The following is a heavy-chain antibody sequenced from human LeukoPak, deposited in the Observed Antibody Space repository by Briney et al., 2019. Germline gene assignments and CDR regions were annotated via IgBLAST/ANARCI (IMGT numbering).Heavy chain of an antibody. CDR1: GYSISSGYY. D-gene: IGHD3-3*01. Sequence: SETLSLTCAVSGYSISSGYYWGRIRQPPGKGLEWTGSIYHSGSTYYNPSLKSRVTISVDTSKNQFSLKLSSVTAADTAVYYCATRSGPFDYWGQGTLVTVSS. V-gene: IGHV4-38-2*01. J-gene: IGHJ4*02. CDR2: IYHSGST. CDR3: ATRSGPFDY.